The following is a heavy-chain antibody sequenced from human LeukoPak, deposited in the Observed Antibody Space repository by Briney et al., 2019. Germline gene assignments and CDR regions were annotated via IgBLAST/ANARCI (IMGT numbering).Heavy chain of an antibody. J-gene: IGHJ3*02. D-gene: IGHD4-17*01. V-gene: IGHV3-33*01. CDR3: ARDDDYDDHNTFDM. CDR2: IRSHGNTK. Sequence: LAGGSLRLSCAASGFVFSTYGMHWVRQAPGKGLEWVAVIRSHGNTKKYADSVTGRFTISRDNSKNTLYLEMNNLRAEDTAVYYCARDDDYDDHNTFDMWGHGTMVTVSS. CDR1: GFVFSTYG.